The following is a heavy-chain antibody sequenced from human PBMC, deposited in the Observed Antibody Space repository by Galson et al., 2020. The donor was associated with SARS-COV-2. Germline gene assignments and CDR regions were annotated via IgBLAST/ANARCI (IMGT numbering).Heavy chain of an antibody. J-gene: IGHJ4*02. D-gene: IGHD3-9*01. CDR2: IYYTGST. Sequence: SETLSLTCSVSGDSVSRNFWSWLRQPPGKGLEWLGHIYYTGSTKYNPSLKSRVTISADTSSKNQISLKLTSVTAADMAIYYCARMTAYSHPFDYWGQGVLVTVSS. CDR3: ARMTAYSHPFDY. CDR1: GDSVSRNF. V-gene: IGHV4-59*02.